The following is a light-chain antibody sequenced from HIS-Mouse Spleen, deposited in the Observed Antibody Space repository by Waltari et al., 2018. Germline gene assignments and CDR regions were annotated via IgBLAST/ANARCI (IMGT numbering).Light chain of an antibody. CDR1: NIGSKS. V-gene: IGLV3-21*03. CDR2: DDS. Sequence: SYVLTQPPSVSVAPGKTARINCGGNNIGSKSVQWYQQKPGQAPVLVVSDDSDRPSGIPERFAGSNSGNTATLTISRVEAGDEADYYCQVWDSSSDHVVFGGGTKLTVL. J-gene: IGLJ2*01. CDR3: QVWDSSSDHVV.